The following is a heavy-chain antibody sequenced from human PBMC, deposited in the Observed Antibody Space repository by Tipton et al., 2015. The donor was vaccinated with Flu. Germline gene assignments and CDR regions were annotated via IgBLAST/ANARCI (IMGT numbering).Heavy chain of an antibody. CDR3: AREDPFGSTWSQPPDY. CDR2: ISGTTNSK. D-gene: IGHD6-13*01. Sequence: SLRLSCAASGFTFRTYSMNWVRQAPGKGLEWVASISGTTNSKDYADSVKGRFTISRDIARNSLFLQMNSLRADDTAVYYCAREDPFGSTWSQPPDYWGQGTLVTVSS. J-gene: IGHJ4*02. CDR1: GFTFRTYS. V-gene: IGHV3-21*01.